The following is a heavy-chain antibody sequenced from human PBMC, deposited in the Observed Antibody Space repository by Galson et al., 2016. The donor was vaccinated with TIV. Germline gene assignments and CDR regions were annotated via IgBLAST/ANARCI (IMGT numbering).Heavy chain of an antibody. D-gene: IGHD5-18*01. CDR1: GGTFNSYG. CDR3: ARSRGYSYGYVDP. V-gene: IGHV1-69*13. Sequence: SVKVSCKASGGTFNSYGISWVRQAPGQGLQWMGGIIPVFGTTKYSQDFQGRVPVTADESTGTAYMELSGLRFDDTAVYFCARSRGYSYGYVDPWGQGTLGTVSA. J-gene: IGHJ5*02. CDR2: IIPVFGTT.